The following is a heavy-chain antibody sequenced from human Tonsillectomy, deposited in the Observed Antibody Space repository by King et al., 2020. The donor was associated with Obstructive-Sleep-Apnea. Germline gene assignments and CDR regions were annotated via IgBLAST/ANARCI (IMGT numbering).Heavy chain of an antibody. CDR3: ARLVDDYGDYVNWFFDL. D-gene: IGHD4-17*01. CDR2: ITSDSSTR. J-gene: IGHJ2*01. CDR1: GFTLSTYS. Sequence: VQLVESGGGLVQPGGSLRLSCVASGFTLSTYSMNWVRQVPGKGLEWVAHITSDSSTRFYSDSVKGRFTISRDNAKNSRYLQMSSLRDEDAAVYYCARLVDDYGDYVNWFFDLWGRGTLVTTSS. V-gene: IGHV3-48*02.